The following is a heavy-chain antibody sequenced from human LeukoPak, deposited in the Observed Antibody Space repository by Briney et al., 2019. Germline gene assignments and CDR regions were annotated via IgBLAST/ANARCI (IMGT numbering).Heavy chain of an antibody. CDR3: ARHHYYDSSGYQPFGAFDI. J-gene: IGHJ3*02. D-gene: IGHD3-22*01. CDR1: GYSFTNYW. V-gene: IGHV5-51*01. Sequence: RGESLKISCKSSGYSFTNYWIGWVRQMPGKGLEWMGIIYPGDSDTRYSPSFQGRVTISADKSISTAYLQWSSLKASDTAMYYCARHHYYDSSGYQPFGAFDIWGQGTMVTVSS. CDR2: IYPGDSDT.